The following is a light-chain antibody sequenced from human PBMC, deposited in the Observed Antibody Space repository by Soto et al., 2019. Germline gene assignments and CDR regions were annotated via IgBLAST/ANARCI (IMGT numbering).Light chain of an antibody. J-gene: IGKJ1*01. V-gene: IGKV1-12*01. Sequence: DIQMTQPTSSVSASVGDRVTITCRASQGIDNWLAWYQKKPGKAPELLIYAASTLQSGVPSRFSGSGSGTDFTPTISCLQSEDFATYYCQQYYSFPWTFGQGTKVDIK. CDR1: QGIDNW. CDR2: AAS. CDR3: QQYYSFPWT.